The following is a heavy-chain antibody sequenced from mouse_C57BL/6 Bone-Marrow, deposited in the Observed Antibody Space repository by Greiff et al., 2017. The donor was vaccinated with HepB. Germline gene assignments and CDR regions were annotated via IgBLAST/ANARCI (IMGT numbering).Heavy chain of an antibody. D-gene: IGHD4-1*01. CDR2: INPNNGGT. J-gene: IGHJ4*01. CDR1: GYTFTDYN. V-gene: IGHV1-22*01. Sequence: EVQLQQSGPELVKPGASVKMSCKASGYTFTDYNMHWVKQSHGKSLEWIGYINPNNGGTSYNQKFKGKATLTVNKSSSTAYMELRSLTSEDSAVYYCAPTGSLYYYAMDYWGQGTSVTVSS. CDR3: APTGSLYYYAMDY.